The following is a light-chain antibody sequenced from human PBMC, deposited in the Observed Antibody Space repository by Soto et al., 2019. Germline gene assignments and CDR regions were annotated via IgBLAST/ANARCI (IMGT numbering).Light chain of an antibody. CDR2: DAS. J-gene: IGKJ3*01. Sequence: DIQMTQSPSSLSASVGDRVTITCQASQDINTSLCWYQQRPGKAPRLLIYDASVLETGVPSRFSGSGSGTNFTLTITSLRPEDFATSLCQHYSNLPPIFAPGTKVDIK. CDR1: QDINTS. CDR3: QHYSNLPPI. V-gene: IGKV1-33*01.